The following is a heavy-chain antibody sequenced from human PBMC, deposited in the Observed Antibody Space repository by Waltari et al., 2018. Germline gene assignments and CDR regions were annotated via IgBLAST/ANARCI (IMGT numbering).Heavy chain of an antibody. Sequence: EVQLVESGGGLVKPGGSLRLSCAASGFTFSNAWMSWVRQAPGKGLEWVGRIKSKTDGGTTDYAAPVKGRFTISRDDSKNTLYLQMNSLKTEDTAVYYCTTGDWQDPFRFYGSGAMYYFDYWGQGTLVTVSS. CDR2: IKSKTDGGTT. V-gene: IGHV3-15*01. CDR1: GFTFSNAW. J-gene: IGHJ4*02. CDR3: TTGDWQDPFRFYGSGAMYYFDY. D-gene: IGHD3-10*01.